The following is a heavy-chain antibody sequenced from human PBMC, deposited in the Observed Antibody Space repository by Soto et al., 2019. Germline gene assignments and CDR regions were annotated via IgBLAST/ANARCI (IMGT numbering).Heavy chain of an antibody. D-gene: IGHD2-2*01. CDR3: AKDCSSTSCYLLRYYYYYMDV. J-gene: IGHJ6*03. V-gene: IGHV3-23*01. CDR2: ISGSGGST. CDR1: GFTFSSYA. Sequence: PGGSLRLSCAASGFTFSSYAMSWVRQAPGKGLEWVSAISGSGGSTYYADSVKGRFTISRDNSKNTLYLQMNSLRAEDTAVYYFAKDCSSTSCYLLRYYYYYMDVWGKGTTVTVSS.